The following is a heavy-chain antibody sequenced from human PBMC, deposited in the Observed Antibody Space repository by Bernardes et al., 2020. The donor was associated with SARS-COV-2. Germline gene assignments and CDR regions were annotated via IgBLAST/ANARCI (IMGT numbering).Heavy chain of an antibody. Sequence: GGSLRLSCAASGFTVSSNYMSWVRQTPGKGLEWVSVIYSGGSTYYADSVKGRFTISRDNSKNTLYLQMNSLRVEDTAVYYCARVGSAVIFNYIDPWGQGTLVTVSS. CDR2: IYSGGST. CDR1: GFTVSSNY. CDR3: ARVGSAVIFNYIDP. V-gene: IGHV3-53*01. J-gene: IGHJ5*02. D-gene: IGHD2-21*01.